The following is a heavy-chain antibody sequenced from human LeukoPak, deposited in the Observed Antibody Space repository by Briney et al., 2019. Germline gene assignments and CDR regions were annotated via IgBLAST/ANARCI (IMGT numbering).Heavy chain of an antibody. CDR3: ALGYCSSTSCHGAGFDP. CDR1: GFTFSSYS. D-gene: IGHD2-2*03. V-gene: IGHV3-48*01. J-gene: IGHJ5*02. CDR2: ISSSSSTI. Sequence: GGSLRLSCAASGFTFSSYSMNWVRQAPGKGLGWVSYISSSSSTIYYADSVKGRFTISRDNAKNSLYLQMNSLRAEDTAVYYCALGYCSSTSCHGAGFDPWGQGTLVTVSS.